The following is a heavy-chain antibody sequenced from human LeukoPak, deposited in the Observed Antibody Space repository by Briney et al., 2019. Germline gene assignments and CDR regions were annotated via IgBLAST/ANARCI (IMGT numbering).Heavy chain of an antibody. CDR1: GFTFDDYG. CDR3: ASVAAAGYNWFDP. V-gene: IGHV3-20*04. J-gene: IGHJ5*02. D-gene: IGHD6-13*01. Sequence: GGSLRLSCAASGFTFDDYGMTWVRQAPGKGLEGVAGINWNGGSPDYADSVKGRFTISRDNAKNSLYLQMNSLRAEDTALYYCASVAAAGYNWFDPWGQGTLVTVSS. CDR2: INWNGGSP.